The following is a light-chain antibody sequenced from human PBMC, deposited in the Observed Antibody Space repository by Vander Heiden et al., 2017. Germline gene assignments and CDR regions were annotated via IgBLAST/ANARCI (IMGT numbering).Light chain of an antibody. Sequence: QPVLTQPPSVSAAPRQKVTISCSGGSSTIGKNYVSWYQQLQGTAPKLLIYDNKKRPSGIPDRFSASKSGTSATLAITGLQTGDEADHYCGTWDSSLSAYVFGTGTKVTVL. CDR2: DNK. CDR3: GTWDSSLSAYV. J-gene: IGLJ1*01. CDR1: SSTIGKNY. V-gene: IGLV1-51*01.